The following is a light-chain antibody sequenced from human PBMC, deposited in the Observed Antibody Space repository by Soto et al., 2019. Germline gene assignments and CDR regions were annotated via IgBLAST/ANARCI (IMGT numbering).Light chain of an antibody. J-gene: IGKJ2*01. CDR3: QRYGGSPLYS. CDR2: SAS. Sequence: EIVLTQSPGTLSLSPGERATLSCRASQSVSSNYLAWYQQKPGQAPRLLIYSASTRATGIPDRFSGSGSGTDFTLTISKLEPEDFAVYYCQRYGGSPLYSFGQGTKLGIK. CDR1: QSVSSNY. V-gene: IGKV3-20*01.